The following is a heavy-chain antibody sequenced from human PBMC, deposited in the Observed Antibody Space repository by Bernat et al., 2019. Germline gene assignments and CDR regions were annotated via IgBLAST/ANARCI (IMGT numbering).Heavy chain of an antibody. Sequence: QVQLVQSGAEVKKPGASVKVSCKASGYTFTSYAMHWVRQAPGQRLEWMGWINAGNGNTKYSQKFQGRVTMTTDTSTSTAYMELRSLRSDDTAVYYCARALYGDYVYYFDYWGQGTLVTVSS. CDR1: GYTFTSYA. V-gene: IGHV1-3*01. CDR2: INAGNGNT. CDR3: ARALYGDYVYYFDY. J-gene: IGHJ4*02. D-gene: IGHD4-17*01.